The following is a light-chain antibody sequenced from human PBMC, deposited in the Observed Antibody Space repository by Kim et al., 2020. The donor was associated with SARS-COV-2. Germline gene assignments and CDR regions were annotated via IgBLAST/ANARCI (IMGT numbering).Light chain of an antibody. CDR3: MQVTHWPHT. CDR2: KVS. CDR1: QSLVHSDGNTY. J-gene: IGKJ2*01. V-gene: IGKV2-30*02. Sequence: DVVMTQSPLSLPVTLGQPASISCRSSQSLVHSDGNTYLNWFQQRPGQSPGRLMYKVSNRDSGVPDRFSGSGSGTDFTLEISSVEAEDIGTYYCMQVTHWPHTFGQGTKLEIK.